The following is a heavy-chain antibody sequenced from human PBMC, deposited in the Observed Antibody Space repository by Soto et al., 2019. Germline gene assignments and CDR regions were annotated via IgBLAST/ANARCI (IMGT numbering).Heavy chain of an antibody. Sequence: SETLSLTCTVSGGSISTYYWSWIRQPPGKGLEWIGYIYYSGSTKYNPSLKSRVTISVDTSKNQFSLKLNSVTAADTAVYYCARQWLSYAFDIWGQGTKVTVSS. V-gene: IGHV4-59*01. CDR1: GGSISTYY. CDR3: ARQWLSYAFDI. CDR2: IYYSGST. D-gene: IGHD6-19*01. J-gene: IGHJ3*02.